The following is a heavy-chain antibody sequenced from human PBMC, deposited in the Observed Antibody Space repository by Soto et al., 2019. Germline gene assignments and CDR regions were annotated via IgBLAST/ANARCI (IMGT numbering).Heavy chain of an antibody. CDR2: ISYDGSNK. V-gene: IGHV3-30-3*01. J-gene: IGHJ6*02. CDR3: ARGAKGTTRPPYYYGMDV. Sequence: QVQLVESGGGVVQPGRSLRLSCAASGFTFSSYAMHWVRQAPGKGLEWVAVISYDGSNKYYADSVKGRFTISRDNSKNTLYLQMNSLRAEDTAVYYCARGAKGTTRPPYYYGMDVWGQGTTVTVSS. CDR1: GFTFSSYA. D-gene: IGHD4-17*01.